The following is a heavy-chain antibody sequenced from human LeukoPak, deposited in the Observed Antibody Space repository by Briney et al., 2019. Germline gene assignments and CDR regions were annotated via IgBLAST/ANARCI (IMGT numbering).Heavy chain of an antibody. V-gene: IGHV3-23*01. J-gene: IGHJ4*02. CDR2: ISGSGYST. CDR1: GFTFSSYA. CDR3: AKTSGYSSQNFDY. D-gene: IGHD6-13*01. Sequence: GGSLRLSCAASGFTFSSYAMSWVRQAPGKGLEWVSGISGSGYSTYYADSVKSRFTISRANSKNTLYLQMNSLRGEDTAVYYCAKTSGYSSQNFDYWGQGTLVTVSS.